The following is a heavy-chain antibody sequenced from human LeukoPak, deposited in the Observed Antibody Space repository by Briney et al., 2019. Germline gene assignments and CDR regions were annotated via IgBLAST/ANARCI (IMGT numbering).Heavy chain of an antibody. CDR2: INHSGST. Sequence: SETLSLTCAVYGGSFSGYYWSWIRQPPGKGLEWIGEINHSGSTNYNPSLKSRVTISVDTSKNRFSLKLSSVTAADTAVYYCARGLYCSSISCYGSGLGYWGQGTLVTVSS. CDR1: GGSFSGYY. D-gene: IGHD2-2*01. J-gene: IGHJ4*02. CDR3: ARGLYCSSISCYGSGLGY. V-gene: IGHV4-34*01.